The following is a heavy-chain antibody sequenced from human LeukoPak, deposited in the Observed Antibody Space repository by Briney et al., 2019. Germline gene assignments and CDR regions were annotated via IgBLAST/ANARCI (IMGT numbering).Heavy chain of an antibody. CDR2: INPNSGGT. CDR3: ASQSSGPGPAYYSYYGMDV. CDR1: GYTFTGYY. Sequence: ASVKVSCKASGYTFTGYYMHWVRQAPGQGLEWMGWINPNSGGTNYAQKFQGRVTMTRDTSISTAYMELSRLRSDDTAVYYCASQSSGPGPAYYSYYGMDVWGQGTTVTVSS. D-gene: IGHD6-19*01. J-gene: IGHJ6*02. V-gene: IGHV1-2*02.